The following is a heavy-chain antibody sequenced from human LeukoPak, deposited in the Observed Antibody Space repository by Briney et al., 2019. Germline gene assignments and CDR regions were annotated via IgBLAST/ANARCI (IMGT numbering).Heavy chain of an antibody. V-gene: IGHV3-23*01. CDR1: GFTFSSSA. J-gene: IGHJ4*02. CDR2: ISGSGSGGST. D-gene: IGHD2-15*01. Sequence: TGGSLRLSCAASGFTFSSSAMSWVRQAPGKGLEWVSNISGSGSGGSTYYVDSVKGRFTISRDNSKNTLYLQMNSLRAEDTAVYYCAKSYCSGGSCYEIHFDYWGQGTLVTVSS. CDR3: AKSYCSGGSCYEIHFDY.